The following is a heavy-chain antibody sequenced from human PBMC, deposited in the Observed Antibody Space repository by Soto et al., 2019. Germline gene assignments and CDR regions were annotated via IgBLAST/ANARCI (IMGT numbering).Heavy chain of an antibody. CDR1: GGSISSYY. V-gene: IGHV4-59*01. Sequence: SETLSLTCTVSGGSISSYYWSWIRQPPGKGLEWIGYIYYSGSTNYNPSLKSRVTISVDTSKNQFSLKLSSVTAADTAVYYCARARVVAARLKSPVYWFDPWGQGTLVTVSS. CDR3: ARARVVAARLKSPVYWFDP. J-gene: IGHJ5*02. CDR2: IYYSGST. D-gene: IGHD6-6*01.